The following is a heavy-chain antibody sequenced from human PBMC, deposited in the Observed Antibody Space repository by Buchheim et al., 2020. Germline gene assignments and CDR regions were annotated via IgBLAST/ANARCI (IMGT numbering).Heavy chain of an antibody. CDR2: IFYSGST. Sequence: QVQLQESGPGLVKPSETLSLTCSVSGDSLNSYYWSWIRQPPGKELEWIGYIFYSGSTYYRPSHRSRAFISVDTSRNQFSLRLRSVTAADTAVYYCARGRRNYSRGWFDPWGQGT. CDR1: GDSLNSYY. D-gene: IGHD6-13*01. V-gene: IGHV4-59*01. J-gene: IGHJ5*01. CDR3: ARGRRNYSRGWFDP.